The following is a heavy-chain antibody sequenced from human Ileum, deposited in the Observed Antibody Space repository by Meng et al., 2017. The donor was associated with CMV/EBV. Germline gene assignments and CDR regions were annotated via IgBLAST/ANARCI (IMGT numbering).Heavy chain of an antibody. CDR2: INPSGGST. CDR3: ARDSSRSYYGYFDY. D-gene: IGHD1-26*01. Sequence: KASGYTLSSYYIHCVRQAPGQGLEWMGIINPSGGSTNYAQKFQGRLTMTRDTSTSTVYMELSSLRSEDTAVYYCARDSSRSYYGYFDYWGQGTLVTVS. CDR1: GYTLSSYY. V-gene: IGHV1-46*01. J-gene: IGHJ4*02.